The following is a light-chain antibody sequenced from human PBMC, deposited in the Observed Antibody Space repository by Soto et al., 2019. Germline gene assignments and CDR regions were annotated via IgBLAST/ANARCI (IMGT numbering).Light chain of an antibody. CDR3: AAWDDSLNGPV. V-gene: IGLV1-44*01. J-gene: IGLJ2*01. Sequence: QAVLTQPPSASGTPGHRVTISCSGSSSNIGSNSVNWYHHLPGTAPKLLIYSNNQRPSGVPDRFSGSKSGTSASLAISGLQSEDEADYYCAAWDDSLNGPVFGGGTKLTVL. CDR2: SNN. CDR1: SSNIGSNS.